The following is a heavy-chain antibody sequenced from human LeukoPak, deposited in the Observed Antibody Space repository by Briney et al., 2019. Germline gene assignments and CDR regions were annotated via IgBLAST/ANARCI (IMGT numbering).Heavy chain of an antibody. J-gene: IGHJ4*02. CDR3: AKGGQNYDFWRFDY. CDR1: GFTFSTYS. CDR2: ISGSGGST. D-gene: IGHD3-3*01. Sequence: GGCLRLSCEASGFTFSTYSMNWVRQAPGKGLEWVSSISGSGGSTYYADSVKGRFSISRDNSKNTLDLQMTGLRAEDTALYYCAKGGQNYDFWRFDYWGRRTLVTVSS. V-gene: IGHV3-23*01.